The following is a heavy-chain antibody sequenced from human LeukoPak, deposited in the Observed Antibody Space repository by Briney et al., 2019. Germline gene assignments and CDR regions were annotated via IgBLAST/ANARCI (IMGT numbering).Heavy chain of an antibody. J-gene: IGHJ4*02. CDR3: AKEIATGDFFDY. V-gene: IGHV3-23*01. Sequence: GGSLRLSCAASGFTFSILAMNWVRQAPGKGLEWVSALSGSGGNTYYADSVKGRFTISRDNSKNTLYLQMNSLRAEDTAVYYCAKEIATGDFFDYWGQGTLVTVSS. D-gene: IGHD7-27*01. CDR2: LSGSGGNT. CDR1: GFTFSILA.